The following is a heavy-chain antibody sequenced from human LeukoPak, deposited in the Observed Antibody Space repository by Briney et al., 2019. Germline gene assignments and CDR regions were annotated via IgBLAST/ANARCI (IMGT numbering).Heavy chain of an antibody. CDR2: ISAEGLAK. V-gene: IGHV3-48*01. D-gene: IGHD1-26*01. CDR1: GFTFRTYS. Sequence: GGSLRLSCEVSGFTFRTYSMDWVRQAPGKGLEWVSYISAEGLAKYYADSVKGRFTISRDDAKNSLYLDMSSLRVDDTAIDYCARDRVGTKGDYWGQGTLVTVSS. CDR3: ARDRVGTKGDY. J-gene: IGHJ4*02.